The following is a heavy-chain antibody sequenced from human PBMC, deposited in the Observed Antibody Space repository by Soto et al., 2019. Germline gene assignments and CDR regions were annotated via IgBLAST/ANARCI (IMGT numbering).Heavy chain of an antibody. Sequence: PGGSLRLSCAASGFTFTSYGMNWVRQAPGKGLEWVAYVRSSGATIYYADSVKGRITISRDNAKNSLYLQMNSLRAEDTAIYYCAREIMGTAETSLYSYYYGMDVWGQGTTVTVSS. D-gene: IGHD2-21*02. V-gene: IGHV3-48*03. CDR3: AREIMGTAETSLYSYYYGMDV. J-gene: IGHJ6*02. CDR2: VRSSGATI. CDR1: GFTFTSYG.